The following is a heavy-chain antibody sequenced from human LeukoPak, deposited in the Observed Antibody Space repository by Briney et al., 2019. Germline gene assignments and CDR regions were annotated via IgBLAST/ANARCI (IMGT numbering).Heavy chain of an antibody. CDR1: GYTFTTYA. Sequence: ASVKVSCKASGYTFTTYAMNWVRQAPGQGLEWVGWINTNTGNPTYAQGFTGRFVFSLDTSVSTAYLQISSLKAEDTAVYYCARDLGAAGIFWGVDFYYYYGMDVWGQGTTVTVSS. J-gene: IGHJ6*02. V-gene: IGHV7-4-1*02. D-gene: IGHD6-13*01. CDR3: ARDLGAAGIFWGVDFYYYYGMDV. CDR2: INTNTGNP.